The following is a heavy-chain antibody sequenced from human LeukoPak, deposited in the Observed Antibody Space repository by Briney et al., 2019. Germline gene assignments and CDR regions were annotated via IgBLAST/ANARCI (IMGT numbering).Heavy chain of an antibody. J-gene: IGHJ6*02. Sequence: ASVKVSRKASGYTFTSYDINWVRQATGQGLEWMGWMNPNSGNTGYAQKFQGRVTMSRNTSISTAYMELSSLRSEDTAVYYCARGWTVAAKGYYYYYGMDVWGQGTTVTVSS. CDR2: MNPNSGNT. V-gene: IGHV1-8*01. CDR3: ARGWTVAAKGYYYYYGMDV. D-gene: IGHD2-15*01. CDR1: GYTFTSYD.